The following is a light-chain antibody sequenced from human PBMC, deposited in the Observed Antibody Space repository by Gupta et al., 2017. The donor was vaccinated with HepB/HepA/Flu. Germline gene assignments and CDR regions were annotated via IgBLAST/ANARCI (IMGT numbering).Light chain of an antibody. J-gene: IGKJ3*01. CDR2: GAS. Sequence: IVMTQSPATLSVSPGESATFSCRASQSVAGDIAWYQHRPGQAPRVLIYGASTRDTGIPARFGGSGSGTEFTLTITRLHSEDSAVYYCQHYHKWPFTFGPGTKVLI. CDR3: QHYHKWPFT. CDR1: QSVAGD. V-gene: IGKV3-15*01.